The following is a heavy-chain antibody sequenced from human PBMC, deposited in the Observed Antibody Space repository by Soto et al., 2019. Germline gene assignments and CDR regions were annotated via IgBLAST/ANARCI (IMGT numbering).Heavy chain of an antibody. CDR2: IIPIFGAS. CDR1: GGTFSTSA. D-gene: IGHD3-22*01. Sequence: QVHLVQSGAEMKKPGSSIRVSCEASGGTFSTSAFGWVRQAPGQGLEWMGGIIPIFGASKYAPKFQGRVTITAYEATATTLLEMSSLRSEDTATYYCARDPSSGWAHDALDVWGPGTLILVSS. CDR3: ARDPSSGWAHDALDV. V-gene: IGHV1-69*01. J-gene: IGHJ3*01.